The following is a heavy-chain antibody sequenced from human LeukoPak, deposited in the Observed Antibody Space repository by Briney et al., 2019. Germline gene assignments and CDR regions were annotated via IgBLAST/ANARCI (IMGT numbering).Heavy chain of an antibody. CDR3: ARAAAAAGPNYYFDY. V-gene: IGHV1-69*05. CDR1: GGTFSSYA. Sequence: SVKVSCKASGGTFSSYAISLVRQAPGQGLEWMGRIIPIFGTANYAQKFQGRVTITTDESTSTAYMELSSLRSEDTAVYYCARAAAAAGPNYYFDYWGQGTLVTVSS. J-gene: IGHJ4*02. CDR2: IIPIFGTA. D-gene: IGHD6-13*01.